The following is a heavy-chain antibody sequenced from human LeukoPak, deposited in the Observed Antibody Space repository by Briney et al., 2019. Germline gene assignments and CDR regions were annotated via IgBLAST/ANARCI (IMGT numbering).Heavy chain of an antibody. CDR3: ARDLGSSGSDAFDI. V-gene: IGHV3-53*01. Sequence: GGSLRLSCAASGFTVSSNYMSWVRQAPGKGLEWVSVIYSGGSTYYSDSVKGRFTISRDNSKNTLYLQMNSLRAEDTAVYYCARDLGSSGSDAFDIWGQGTMVTVSS. CDR2: IYSGGST. CDR1: GFTVSSNY. J-gene: IGHJ3*02. D-gene: IGHD3-22*01.